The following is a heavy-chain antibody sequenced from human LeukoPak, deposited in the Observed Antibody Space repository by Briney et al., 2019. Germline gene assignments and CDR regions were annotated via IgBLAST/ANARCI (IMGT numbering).Heavy chain of an antibody. D-gene: IGHD6-19*01. CDR3: ARAPSSGWYYDY. V-gene: IGHV1-3*01. Sequence: NFQGRVSITRDTSANTAYMKLSSLRSEDTAVYYCARAPSSGWYYDYWGQGTLVTVSS. J-gene: IGHJ4*02.